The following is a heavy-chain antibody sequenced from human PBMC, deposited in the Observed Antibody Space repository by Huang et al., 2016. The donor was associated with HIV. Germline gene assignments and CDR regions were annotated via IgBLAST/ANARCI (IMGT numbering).Heavy chain of an antibody. CDR3: AKGGSAAAVLDF. CDR1: GFTFSSYG. CDR2: ISYDAKTK. Sequence: RSLRISCAASGFTFSSYGMHWVRQAPGKGLEWVAVISYDAKTKYYADSVKGRFSISRDNSKTTVYLQLNSLRLEDTAVYYCAKGGSAAAVLDFWGQGTLVTVSS. D-gene: IGHD6-13*01. J-gene: IGHJ4*02. V-gene: IGHV3-30*18.